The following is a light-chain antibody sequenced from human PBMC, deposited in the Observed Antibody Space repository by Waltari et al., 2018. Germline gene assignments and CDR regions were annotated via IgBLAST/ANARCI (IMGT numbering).Light chain of an antibody. Sequence: SYVLTQPPSVSVAPRKTPSITCGGNNIGCKTVHWNQQKLVQAPVLVICHNGDRPSGTPELFSGSNSGDTATLNITRVEAGDEADYYCQVWDSDNDHFVFGTGTKINVL. CDR1: NIGCKT. CDR2: HNG. V-gene: IGLV3-21*03. CDR3: QVWDSDNDHFV. J-gene: IGLJ1*01.